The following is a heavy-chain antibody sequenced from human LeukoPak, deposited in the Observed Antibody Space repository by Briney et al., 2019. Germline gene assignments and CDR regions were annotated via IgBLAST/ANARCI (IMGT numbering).Heavy chain of an antibody. CDR2: IYNSGST. Sequence: SETLSLTCTVSGGSISSSSYYWGWIRQPPGRGLEWIGNIYNSGSTYSNPSLKSRVTISVDTSKNQFSLKLSSVTAADTAVYYCASFPYCSGGSCYSNFQHWGQGTLVTVSS. J-gene: IGHJ1*01. CDR3: ASFPYCSGGSCYSNFQH. CDR1: GGSISSSSYY. V-gene: IGHV4-39*01. D-gene: IGHD2-15*01.